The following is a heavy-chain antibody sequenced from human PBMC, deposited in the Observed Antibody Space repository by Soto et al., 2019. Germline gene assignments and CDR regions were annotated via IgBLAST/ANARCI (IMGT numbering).Heavy chain of an antibody. J-gene: IGHJ4*02. D-gene: IGHD7-27*01. CDR2: IKSKTDGGTT. V-gene: IGHV3-15*01. Sequence: GGSLRLSCAASGFTFSNAWMSWVRQAPGKGLEWVGRIKSKTDGGTTDYSAPVKGRFTISRDDSKNTLYLQMNRLKTADTAVYYCTTEDMGISYYFDYWGQGTLVTVSS. CDR1: GFTFSNAW. CDR3: TTEDMGISYYFDY.